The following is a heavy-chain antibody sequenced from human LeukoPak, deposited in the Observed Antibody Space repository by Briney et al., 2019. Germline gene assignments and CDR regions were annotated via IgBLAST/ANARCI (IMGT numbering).Heavy chain of an antibody. CDR2: INHSGST. V-gene: IGHV4-34*01. CDR1: GGSFSGYY. Sequence: PSETLSLTCAVYGGSFSGYYWSWIRQPPGKGLEWIGEINHSGSTNYNPSLKSRVTISVDTSKNQFSLKLSSVTAADTAVYYCARERFGIVVAGLGDYYFDYWGQGTLVTVSS. CDR3: ARERFGIVVAGLGDYYFDY. J-gene: IGHJ4*02. D-gene: IGHD6-19*01.